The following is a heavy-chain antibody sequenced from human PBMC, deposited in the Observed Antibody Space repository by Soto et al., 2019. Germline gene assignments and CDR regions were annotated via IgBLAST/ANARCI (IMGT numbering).Heavy chain of an antibody. CDR1: GFTFSGYW. J-gene: IGHJ4*02. CDR3: ARGPDCDGGPGGCYYPGIN. Sequence: VQLVESGGGLIHPGGSLRLSCAASGFTFSGYWMHWVRQAPGKGLVWVSRINMNGATTNYADSVKGRFTISRDNAKNTLSLQMNSLTVDDTAIYYCARGPDCDGGPGGCYYPGINWGRGTLVTVSS. V-gene: IGHV3-74*01. D-gene: IGHD2-15*01. CDR2: INMNGATT.